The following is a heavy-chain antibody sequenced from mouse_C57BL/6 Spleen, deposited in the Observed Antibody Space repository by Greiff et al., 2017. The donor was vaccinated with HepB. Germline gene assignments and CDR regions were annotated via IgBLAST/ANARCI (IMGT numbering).Heavy chain of an antibody. CDR1: GYAFSSYW. CDR3: ARGDYDGYFDY. D-gene: IGHD2-4*01. V-gene: IGHV1-80*01. Sequence: QVQLKQSGAELVKPGASVKISCKASGYAFSSYWMNWVKQRPGKGLEWIGQIYPGDGDTNYNGKFKGKATLTADKSSSTAYMQLSSLTSEDSAVYFCARGDYDGYFDYWGQGTTLTVSS. J-gene: IGHJ2*01. CDR2: IYPGDGDT.